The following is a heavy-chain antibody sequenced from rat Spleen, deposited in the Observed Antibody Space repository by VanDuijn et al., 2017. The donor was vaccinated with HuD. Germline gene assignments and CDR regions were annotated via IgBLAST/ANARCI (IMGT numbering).Heavy chain of an antibody. CDR3: ARRYDFDY. J-gene: IGHJ2*01. CDR2: ISTRGGST. Sequence: EVQLVESGGGLVQPGRSMKLSCAASGFTFSSFPMAWIRQAPTKGLEWVATISTRGGSTYYRDSVKGRFTISRDNPKSTLYLQMDSLGSEDTATYYCARRYDFDYWGQGVMVTVSS. CDR1: GFTFSSFP. D-gene: IGHD2-1*01. V-gene: IGHV5-46*01.